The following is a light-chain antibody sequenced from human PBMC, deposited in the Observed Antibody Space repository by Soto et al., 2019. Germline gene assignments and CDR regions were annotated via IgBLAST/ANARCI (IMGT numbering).Light chain of an antibody. V-gene: IGKV1-5*03. CDR1: QSISSW. Sequence: DIQMTQSPSTLSASVGDRVTITCRASQSISSWLAWYQQKPGKAPKLLIYKASSLESGVPARFSGSGSRTEFTLTISSLQPDDFATYSCQQYNSYSTFGPGTKVDIK. CDR2: KAS. CDR3: QQYNSYST. J-gene: IGKJ3*01.